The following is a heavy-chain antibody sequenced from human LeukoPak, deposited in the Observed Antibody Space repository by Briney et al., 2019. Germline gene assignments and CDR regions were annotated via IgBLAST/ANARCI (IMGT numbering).Heavy chain of an antibody. J-gene: IGHJ4*02. D-gene: IGHD2/OR15-2a*01. CDR1: GYTFTAYY. CDR3: ARVSTPEALCY. V-gene: IGHV1-2*02. Sequence: ASVKVSCKASGYTFTAYYIHWVRQAPGQGLEWMGWINPNSGVTNYAQKFQGRATMTRDTSINTAYMELSRLRSDDTAVYYCARVSTPEALCYWGQGNLVTVSS. CDR2: INPNSGVT.